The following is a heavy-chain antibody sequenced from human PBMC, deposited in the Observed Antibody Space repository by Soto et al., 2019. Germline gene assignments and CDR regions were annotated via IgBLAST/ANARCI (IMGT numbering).Heavy chain of an antibody. CDR3: AREGFSYDKGYYYYYGMDV. D-gene: IGHD3-9*01. CDR2: IIPIFGTA. Sequence: EASVKVSCKASGGTFSSYAISWVRQAPGQGLEWMGGIIPIFGTANYAQKFQGRVTITADESTSTAYMELSSLRSEDTAVYYCAREGFSYDKGYYYYYGMDVWGQGTTVTVSS. J-gene: IGHJ6*02. CDR1: GGTFSSYA. V-gene: IGHV1-69*13.